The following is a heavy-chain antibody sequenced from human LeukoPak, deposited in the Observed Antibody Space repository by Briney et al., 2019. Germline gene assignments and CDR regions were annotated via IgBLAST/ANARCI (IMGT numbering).Heavy chain of an antibody. CDR3: ARAGPSSSWHQFDY. Sequence: GGSLRLSCAASGFTVSRNYISWVRRAPGKGLEWVSVIYSGGSTYYADSVKGRFTISRDNSKNTLYLQMNSLRAEDTAVYYCARAGPSSSWHQFDYWGQGTLVTVSS. CDR2: IYSGGST. CDR1: GFTVSRNY. D-gene: IGHD6-13*01. V-gene: IGHV3-66*01. J-gene: IGHJ4*02.